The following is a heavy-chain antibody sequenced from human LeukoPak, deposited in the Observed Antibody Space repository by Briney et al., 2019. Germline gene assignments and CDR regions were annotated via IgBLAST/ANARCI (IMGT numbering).Heavy chain of an antibody. CDR2: VFWNGVDK. CDR3: ARGLTSSGYYYEAYYFDY. J-gene: IGHJ4*02. Sequence: GRSLRLSCVASGFIVNDYAMHWVRQTPGKGLEWVAGVFWNGVDKGYADSVKGRFTIFRDNAKNSMYLQMNSLRAEDTAVYYCARGLTSSGYYYEAYYFDYWGQGTLVTVSS. V-gene: IGHV3-9*01. CDR1: GFIVNDYA. D-gene: IGHD3-22*01.